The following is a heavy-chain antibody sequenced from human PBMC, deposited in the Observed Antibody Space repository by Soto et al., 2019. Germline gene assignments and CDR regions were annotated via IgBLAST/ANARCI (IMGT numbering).Heavy chain of an antibody. Sequence: GWSLKLSCTASVVDVRNSGIQWVRQTPGKGLEWVALISFDGDKYYVDSVKGRFTISRDNPTNTVYLQMNRLRPEDTGVYYCARDYARGWCQFWGQGTLVTVSS. D-gene: IGHD2-8*02. J-gene: IGHJ4*02. CDR1: VVDVRNSG. CDR3: ARDYARGWCQF. V-gene: IGHV3-30*03. CDR2: ISFDGDK.